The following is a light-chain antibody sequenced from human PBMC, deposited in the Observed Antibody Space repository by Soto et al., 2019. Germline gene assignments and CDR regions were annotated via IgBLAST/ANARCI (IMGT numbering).Light chain of an antibody. V-gene: IGKV3-15*01. CDR3: QQYNNWPFT. CDR1: QSVSNN. J-gene: IGKJ2*01. Sequence: EIVMRQSPATLSVSPGERATLSCRASQSVSNNLAWYQQKPGQAPRLLIYGASTRATGVPARFSGSGSGTEFTLTISSLQSEDFAIYYCQQYNNWPFTFGQGTKLEIK. CDR2: GAS.